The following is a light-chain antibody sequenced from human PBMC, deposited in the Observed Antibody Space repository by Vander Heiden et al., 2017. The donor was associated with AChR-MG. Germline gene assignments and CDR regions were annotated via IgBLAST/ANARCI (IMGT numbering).Light chain of an antibody. CDR1: QSVSSY. CDR2: DAS. Sequence: EIVLTQSPATLSLSPGERATLSCRASQSVSSYLAWYQQKPGQAPRLLIYDASNRATAIPARFSGSGYGTDFTLTISSREPEDFAVYYCQQRRKWPPHTFGQGTELEIK. CDR3: QQRRKWPPHT. J-gene: IGKJ2*01. V-gene: IGKV3-11*01.